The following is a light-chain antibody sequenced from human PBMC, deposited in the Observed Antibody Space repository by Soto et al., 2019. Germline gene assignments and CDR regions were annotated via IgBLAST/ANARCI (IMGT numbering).Light chain of an antibody. Sequence: DIQMTQSPSTLSASVGDRVTITCRASQSISSWLVWYQQKPGKAPKLLIYKASSLESGVPSRFSGSGSGKEFTLTISSLQPDDFATYYCQQYNSYSLTFGGGTKVEIK. J-gene: IGKJ4*01. CDR2: KAS. CDR3: QQYNSYSLT. V-gene: IGKV1-5*03. CDR1: QSISSW.